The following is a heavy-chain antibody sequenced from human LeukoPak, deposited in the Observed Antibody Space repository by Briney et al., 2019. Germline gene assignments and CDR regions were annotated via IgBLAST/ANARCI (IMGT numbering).Heavy chain of an antibody. CDR2: IYTSGST. Sequence: TSETLSLTCTVSGGSISSGSYYWSWIRQPAGKGLEWIGRIYTSGSTNYNPSLKSRVTISVDTSKNQFSLKLSSVTAADTAVYYCARTSVSGIDYRGQGTLVTVSS. CDR1: GGSISSGSYY. CDR3: ARTSVSGIDY. V-gene: IGHV4-61*02. D-gene: IGHD1-14*01. J-gene: IGHJ4*02.